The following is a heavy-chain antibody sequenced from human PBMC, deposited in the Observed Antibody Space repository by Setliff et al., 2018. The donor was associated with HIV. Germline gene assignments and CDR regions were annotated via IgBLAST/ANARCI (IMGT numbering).Heavy chain of an antibody. CDR2: FYDGGST. CDR1: GGSISSTSYY. J-gene: IGHJ4*02. Sequence: SETLSLTCIVSGGSISSTSYYWGWIRQPPGRGLKWIGSFYDGGSTYYNPSLKSRVTISVDTSKNQFSLNLSSLTAADTAVYYCARMDPRLTYNDYWGQGTLVTVSS. D-gene: IGHD1-1*01. V-gene: IGHV4-39*01. CDR3: ARMDPRLTYNDY.